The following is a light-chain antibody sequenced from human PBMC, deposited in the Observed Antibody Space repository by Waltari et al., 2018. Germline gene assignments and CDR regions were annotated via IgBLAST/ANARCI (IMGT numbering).Light chain of an antibody. Sequence: DIVMTQSPNSLAVSLGERAPINCKSSQSVLYSSNNKNYLACYQQKPGQPPKLLIYWASTRESGVPDRFSGSGSGTDFTLTISSLQAEDVAVYYCQQYYSTPMYTFGQGTKLEIK. CDR1: QSVLYSSNNKNY. V-gene: IGKV4-1*01. J-gene: IGKJ2*01. CDR3: QQYYSTPMYT. CDR2: WAS.